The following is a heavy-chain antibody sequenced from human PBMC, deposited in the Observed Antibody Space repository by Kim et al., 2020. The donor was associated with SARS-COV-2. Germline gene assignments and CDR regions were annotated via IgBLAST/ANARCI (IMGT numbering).Heavy chain of an antibody. CDR1: GFSVSSRY. J-gene: IGHJ3*02. CDR2: MRRDGTT. Sequence: GGSLRLSCAASGFSVSSRYINWVRQAPGKGLEWVSVMRRDGTTHHADSVKGRFTVSRDNSKNTLYLQMNSLRTEDTAVYYCAREGQFNSAWNDALDIWGQGTMVTVSS. D-gene: IGHD6-19*01. V-gene: IGHV3-53*01. CDR3: AREGQFNSAWNDALDI.